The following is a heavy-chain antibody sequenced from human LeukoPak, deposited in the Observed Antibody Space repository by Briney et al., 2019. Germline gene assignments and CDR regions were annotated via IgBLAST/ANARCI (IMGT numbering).Heavy chain of an antibody. J-gene: IGHJ6*03. V-gene: IGHV1-2*02. CDR1: GYTFTGYY. CDR2: INPKSGGT. Sequence: ASVKVSCKTSGYTFTGYYLHWVRQAPGQGLEWMEWINPKSGGTNYAQKFQGRVTMTRDTSINTAYMELSRLRSDDTAVYYCARAQGIAEAGTTLYNYYMDVWGKGTTVTVSS. D-gene: IGHD6-13*01. CDR3: ARAQGIAEAGTTLYNYYMDV.